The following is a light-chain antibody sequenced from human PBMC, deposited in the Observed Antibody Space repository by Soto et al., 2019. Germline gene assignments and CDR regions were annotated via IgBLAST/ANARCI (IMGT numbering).Light chain of an antibody. J-gene: IGLJ1*01. CDR2: EVS. CDR3: SSYTSSSSYV. CDR1: SSDVGGYNY. Sequence: LTQPASVSGSPGQSITISCTGTSSDVGGYNYVSWYQQHPGKAPKLMIYEVSNRPSGVSNRFSGSKSGNTASLTISGLQAEDEADYYCSSYTSSSSYVFGTGTKVTV. V-gene: IGLV2-14*01.